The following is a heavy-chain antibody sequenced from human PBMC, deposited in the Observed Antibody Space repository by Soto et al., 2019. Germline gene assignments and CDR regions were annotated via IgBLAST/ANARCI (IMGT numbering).Heavy chain of an antibody. V-gene: IGHV1-69*13. Sequence: SVKVSSKASGGALGSCARSWVRQAPGQGLEWMGGIIPIFGTANYAQKFQGRVTITADESTSTAYMELSSLRSEDTAVYYCAKESPVFLEWPIGFDPWGQGTLVTVSS. CDR2: IIPIFGTA. CDR3: AKESPVFLEWPIGFDP. D-gene: IGHD3-3*01. CDR1: GGALGSCA. J-gene: IGHJ5*02.